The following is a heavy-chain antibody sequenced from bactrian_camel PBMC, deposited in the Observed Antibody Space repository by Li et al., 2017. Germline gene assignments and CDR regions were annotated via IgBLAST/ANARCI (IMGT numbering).Heavy chain of an antibody. D-gene: IGHD5*01. CDR3: AAGPPISLMSTWCVLSRAGYNV. CDR2: IDGDGKT. J-gene: IGHJ4*01. V-gene: IGHV3S53*01. CDR1: GYMITSSC. Sequence: HVQLVESGGGSVQAGGSLRLSCVAPGYMITSSCMGIFRQAPGKEREGVATIDGDGKTMYRDSVKGRFTISKDIAKNTLSLQMNSLKPEDTAMYYCAAGPPISLMSTWCVLSRAGYNVWGQATQVTVS.